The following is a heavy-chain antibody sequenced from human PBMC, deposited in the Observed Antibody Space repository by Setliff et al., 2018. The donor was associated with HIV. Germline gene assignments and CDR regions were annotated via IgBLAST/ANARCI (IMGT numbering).Heavy chain of an antibody. Sequence: PSETLSLTCAVYGESLSGYYWNWIRQPSGKGLEWIGEINHSGKTNYKSSLMSRVSISVDTSKNQFSLKLSSVTASDTALYYCARGAPLTAFQRLAPQRARFDHWGQGTLVTVCS. V-gene: IGHV4-34*01. J-gene: IGHJ4*02. CDR1: GESLSGYY. CDR3: ARGAPLTAFQRLAPQRARFDH. CDR2: INHSGKT. D-gene: IGHD6-25*01.